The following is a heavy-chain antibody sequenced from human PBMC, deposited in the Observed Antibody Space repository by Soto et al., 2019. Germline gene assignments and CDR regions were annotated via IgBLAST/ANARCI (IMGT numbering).Heavy chain of an antibody. V-gene: IGHV3-15*01. D-gene: IGHD3-10*01. CDR3: TTDRFGDYYYMDV. CDR1: GFTFSNAW. J-gene: IGHJ6*03. CDR2: IKSKTDGGTT. Sequence: GSLRLSCAASGFTFSNAWMSWVRQAPGKGLEWVGRIKSKTDGGTTDYAAPVKGRFTISRDDSKNTLYLQMNSLKTEDTAVYYCTTDRFGDYYYMDVWGKGTTVTVSS.